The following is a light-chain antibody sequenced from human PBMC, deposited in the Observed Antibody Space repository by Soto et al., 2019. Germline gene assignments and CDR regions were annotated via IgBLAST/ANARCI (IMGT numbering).Light chain of an antibody. CDR2: AAS. CDR1: QTINAY. V-gene: IGKV1-39*01. CDR3: QESYRTPRT. J-gene: IGKJ2*01. Sequence: DIQMTQSPSSLSASVGDRVTITCRASQTINAYLNCYQQKPGKAPKLLIYAASSLQSGVPSRFSGSGSGTDFTLTISSLQHDDFATYYCQESYRTPRTFGHGTRLES.